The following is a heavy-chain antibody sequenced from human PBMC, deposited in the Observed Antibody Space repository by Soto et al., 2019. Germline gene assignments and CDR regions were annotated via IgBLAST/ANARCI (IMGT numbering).Heavy chain of an antibody. V-gene: IGHV1-46*03. J-gene: IGHJ3*02. Sequence: ASVKVSCKASGYTFTSYYMHWVRQAPGQGLEWMGIINPSGGSTSYAQKFQGRVTMTRDTSTSTVYMELSSLRSEDTAVYYCAISYDILTGYLPTLPGDAFDIWGQGTMVTVSS. D-gene: IGHD3-9*01. CDR3: AISYDILTGYLPTLPGDAFDI. CDR1: GYTFTSYY. CDR2: INPSGGST.